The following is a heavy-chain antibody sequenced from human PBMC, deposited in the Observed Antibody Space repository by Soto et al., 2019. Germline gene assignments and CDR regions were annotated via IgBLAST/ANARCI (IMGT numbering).Heavy chain of an antibody. CDR2: IYNSGST. D-gene: IGHD6-13*01. CDR3: ARGSTGYTSSWYRY. V-gene: IGHV4-59*08. J-gene: IGHJ4*02. Sequence: SETMSLTCTVSGGSISSYYWSWIRQPPGKGLEWIGYIYNSGSTNYNPSLKSRVTISVDTSKNQFSLKLSSVTAADTAVYYCARGSTGYTSSWYRYWGQGTLVTVSS. CDR1: GGSISSYY.